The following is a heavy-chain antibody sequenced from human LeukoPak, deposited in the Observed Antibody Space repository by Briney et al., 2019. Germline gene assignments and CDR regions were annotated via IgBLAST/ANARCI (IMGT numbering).Heavy chain of an antibody. Sequence: GGSLRLSCAASGFTFSSYSMNWVRQAPGKGLEWVSYISTSSSTIHYADSVKGRFTISRDNAKNSLYLQMNSLRAEDTAVYYCARQGTNSPVDFWGQGTLVTVSS. D-gene: IGHD2/OR15-2a*01. J-gene: IGHJ4*02. CDR2: ISTSSSTI. CDR3: ARQGTNSPVDF. CDR1: GFTFSSYS. V-gene: IGHV3-48*01.